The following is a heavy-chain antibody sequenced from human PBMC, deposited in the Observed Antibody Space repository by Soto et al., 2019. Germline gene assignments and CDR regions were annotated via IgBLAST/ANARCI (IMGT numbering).Heavy chain of an antibody. CDR1: GGSISDSYY. J-gene: IGHJ5*02. V-gene: IGHV4-31*03. Sequence: SETLSLTCTVSGGSISDSYYWSWIRQHPGKGLEWIGSISDSGSTSYNPSLKSRLTISVDTSKNQFSLNLRSVTAADTAVYYCARRDRSGFSYWLDTWGQGTLVTVS. D-gene: IGHD3-22*01. CDR2: ISDSGST. CDR3: ARRDRSGFSYWLDT.